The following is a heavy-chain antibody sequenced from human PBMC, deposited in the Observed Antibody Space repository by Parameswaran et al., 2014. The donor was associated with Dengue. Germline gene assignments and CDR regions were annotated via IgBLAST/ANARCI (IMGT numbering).Heavy chain of an antibody. CDR1: GGTFNNYA. J-gene: IGHJ5*02. Sequence: PGASVKVSCKASGGTFNNYAFSWMRQAPGQGLEWMAGIIPILARSHYAQNFQGRVTITADESTSTVYMELNSLTSEDTAVYYCARGVWFGPILTVMAHGWFDPWGQGTLVTVSS. D-gene: IGHD3-9*01. CDR3: ARGVWFGPILTVMAHGWFDP. CDR2: IIPILARS. V-gene: IGHV1-69*13.